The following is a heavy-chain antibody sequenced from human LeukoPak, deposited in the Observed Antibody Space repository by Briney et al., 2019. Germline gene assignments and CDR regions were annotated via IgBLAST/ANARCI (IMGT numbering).Heavy chain of an antibody. J-gene: IGHJ5*02. Sequence: PGGSLRLSCAASGFTFSSYAMSWVRQAPGKGLEWVSAISGSGGSTYYADSVKGRFTISRDNAKNSLYLQMNSLRAEDTAVYYCARTLRKGNWFDPWGQGTLVTVSS. CDR2: ISGSGGST. D-gene: IGHD4-17*01. V-gene: IGHV3-23*01. CDR3: ARTLRKGNWFDP. CDR1: GFTFSSYA.